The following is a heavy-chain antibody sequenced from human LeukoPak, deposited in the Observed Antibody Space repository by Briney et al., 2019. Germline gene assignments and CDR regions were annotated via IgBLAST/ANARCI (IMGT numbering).Heavy chain of an antibody. J-gene: IGHJ4*02. CDR2: IKQDGNEK. D-gene: IGHD2-15*01. V-gene: IGHV3-7*01. Sequence: GGSLRLSCAASGFTSSSYWMSWVRQAPGKGLEWVANIKQDGNEKYFVDSVKGRFSISRDNAKNSLYLQMSSLRAEDTAVYYCARAGYCRGGTCYSNYFDFWGQGTLVTVSS. CDR3: ARAGYCRGGTCYSNYFDF. CDR1: GFTSSSYW.